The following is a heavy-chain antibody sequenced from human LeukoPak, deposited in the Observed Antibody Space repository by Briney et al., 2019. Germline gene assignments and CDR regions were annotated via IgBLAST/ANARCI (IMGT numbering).Heavy chain of an antibody. CDR2: IRSTGVDT. V-gene: IGHV3-23*01. J-gene: IGHJ4*02. Sequence: GGSLRLSCAASGFTFSAYAMNWVRQAPGKGLEWVSSIRSTGVDTYYADSVEGRFTISRDNSKNTLSLQMNSLRVEDTAVYYCVGYCSTTGCADHGYWGQGTLVTVSS. CDR1: GFTFSAYA. CDR3: VGYCSTTGCADHGY. D-gene: IGHD2-2*01.